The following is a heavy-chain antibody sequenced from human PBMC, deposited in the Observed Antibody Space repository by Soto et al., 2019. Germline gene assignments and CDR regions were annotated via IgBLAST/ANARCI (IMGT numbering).Heavy chain of an antibody. CDR1: CGSISSYY. J-gene: IGHJ4*02. D-gene: IGHD6-19*01. CDR2: IYYSGST. V-gene: IGHV4-59*01. Sequence: PSETLSLTCTVSCGSISSYYWSWIRQPPGKGLEWIGYIYYSGSTNYNPSLKSRVTISVDTSKNQFSLKLSSVTAADTAVYYCARGLAVAGTYDYWGQGTLVTVSS. CDR3: ARGLAVAGTYDY.